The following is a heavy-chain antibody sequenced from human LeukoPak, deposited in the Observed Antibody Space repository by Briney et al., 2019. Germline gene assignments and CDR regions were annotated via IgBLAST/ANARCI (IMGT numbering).Heavy chain of an antibody. V-gene: IGHV1-69*04. CDR1: GGTFSSYA. J-gene: IGHJ6*02. Sequence: SVKVSCKASGGTFSSYAISWVRQAPGQGLEWMGRIIPILGIANYAQKFQGRVTITADESTSTAYMELSSLRSEDTAVYYCARTFIAVATNYYYYGMDVWGQGTTVTVSS. CDR2: IIPILGIA. CDR3: ARTFIAVATNYYYYGMDV. D-gene: IGHD6-19*01.